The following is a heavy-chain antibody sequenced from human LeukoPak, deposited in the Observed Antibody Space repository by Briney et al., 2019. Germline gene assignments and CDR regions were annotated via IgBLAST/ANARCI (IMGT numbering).Heavy chain of an antibody. Sequence: VASVKVSCKASGGTFSSYAISWVRQAPGQGLEWMGRTIPILGIANYAQKFQGRVTITADKSTSTAYMELSSLRSEDTAVYYCARADGDPDNSGYYVFDPWGQGTLVTVSS. CDR3: ARADGDPDNSGYYVFDP. J-gene: IGHJ5*02. D-gene: IGHD3-22*01. CDR2: TIPILGIA. CDR1: GGTFSSYA. V-gene: IGHV1-69*04.